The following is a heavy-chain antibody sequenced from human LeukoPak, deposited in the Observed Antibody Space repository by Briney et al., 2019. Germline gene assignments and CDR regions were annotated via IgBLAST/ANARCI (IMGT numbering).Heavy chain of an antibody. D-gene: IGHD5-18*01. CDR2: ISAYNGNT. CDR3: ARGVGWDTAMVTDPYFDY. CDR1: GYTFTSYG. Sequence: ASVMVSCKASGYTFTSYGISWVRQAPGQGLEWMGWISAYNGNTNYAQKLQGRVTMTTDTSTSTAYMELRSLRSDDTAVYYCARGVGWDTAMVTDPYFDYWGQGTLVTVSS. J-gene: IGHJ4*02. V-gene: IGHV1-18*01.